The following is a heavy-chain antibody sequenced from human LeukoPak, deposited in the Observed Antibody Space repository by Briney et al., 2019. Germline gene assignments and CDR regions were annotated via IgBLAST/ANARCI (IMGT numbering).Heavy chain of an antibody. V-gene: IGHV4-34*01. CDR3: ARRPYYYGSGRGYYMDV. CDR1: GGSFSGYY. D-gene: IGHD3-10*01. J-gene: IGHJ6*03. CDR2: INHSGST. Sequence: SETLSLTCAVYGGSFSGYYWSWIRQPPGEGLEWIGEINHSGSTNYNPSLKSRVTISVDTSKNQFSLKLSSVTAADTAVYYCARRPYYYGSGRGYYMDVWGKGTTVTISS.